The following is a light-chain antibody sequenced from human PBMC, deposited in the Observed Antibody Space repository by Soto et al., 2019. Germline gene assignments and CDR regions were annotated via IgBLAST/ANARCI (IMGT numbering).Light chain of an antibody. CDR2: EVS. V-gene: IGLV2-8*01. CDR1: SSVVGGYDF. CDR3: SSYAGSNNYV. J-gene: IGLJ1*01. Sequence: QSVLTQPPSASGSPGQSVTISCTGTSSVVGGYDFVSWYQHHPGKAPKLMIHEVSKRPSGVPDRFSGSKSGNTASLTVSGLQAEDEADYYCSSYAGSNNYVFGTGTKVTVL.